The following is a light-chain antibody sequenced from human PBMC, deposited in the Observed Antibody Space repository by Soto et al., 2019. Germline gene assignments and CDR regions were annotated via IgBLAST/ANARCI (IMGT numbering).Light chain of an antibody. Sequence: DIHLTHSPSFLSASVGDRVTITCRASQGISSYLAWYQQKPGKAPKLLIYAASTLQSGVPSRFSGSGSGTEFTLTISSLQPEDFATYYCQQLNSYPRPFGQGTRLEIK. CDR3: QQLNSYPRP. V-gene: IGKV1-9*01. CDR1: QGISSY. J-gene: IGKJ5*01. CDR2: AAS.